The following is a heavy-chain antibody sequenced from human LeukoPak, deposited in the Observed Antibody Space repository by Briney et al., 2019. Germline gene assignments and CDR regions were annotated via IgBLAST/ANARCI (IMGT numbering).Heavy chain of an antibody. CDR3: ARDRAGSGHDAFDI. Sequence: GGCLRLSCAASGFTFSSYGMHWVRQAPGKGLEWVAVIWYDGSNKYYADSVKGRFTISRDNSKNTLYLQMNSLRAEDTAVYYCARDRAGSGHDAFDIWGQGTMVTVSS. V-gene: IGHV3-33*01. CDR1: GFTFSSYG. D-gene: IGHD5-12*01. CDR2: IWYDGSNK. J-gene: IGHJ3*02.